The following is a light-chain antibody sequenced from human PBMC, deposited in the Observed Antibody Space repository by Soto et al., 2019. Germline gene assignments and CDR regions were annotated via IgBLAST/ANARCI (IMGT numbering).Light chain of an antibody. V-gene: IGLV2-14*03. CDR3: SSYRTSNTRQIV. CDR2: DVS. Sequence: CVLTRPAYVSGSPGQSVTLSCPGTSSDVGGYNYVSWYQHHPGKAPKLMIYDVSNRPSGVSNRFSGSKSGNTASLSISGLQPEDEADYYCSSYRTSNTRQIVCGTGTKVTVL. J-gene: IGLJ1*01. CDR1: SSDVGGYNY.